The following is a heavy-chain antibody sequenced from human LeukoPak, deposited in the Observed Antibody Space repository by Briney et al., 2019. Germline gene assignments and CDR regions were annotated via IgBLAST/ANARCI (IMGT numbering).Heavy chain of an antibody. Sequence: GGSLRLSCAASGFTFSSYSMNWVRQAPGKGLEWVSYISSSSSTIYYADSVKGRFTISRDNAKNSLYLQMNSLRAEDTAVYYCARGSYCSSTSCYKPFDYWGQGTLVTVSS. CDR1: GFTFSSYS. J-gene: IGHJ4*02. CDR3: ARGSYCSSTSCYKPFDY. D-gene: IGHD2-2*02. V-gene: IGHV3-48*01. CDR2: ISSSSSTI.